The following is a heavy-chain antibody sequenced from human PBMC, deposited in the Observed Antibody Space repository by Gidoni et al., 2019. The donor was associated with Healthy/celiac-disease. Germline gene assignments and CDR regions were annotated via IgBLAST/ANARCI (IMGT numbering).Heavy chain of an antibody. CDR2: INPNSGCT. J-gene: IGHJ2*01. D-gene: IGHD4-17*01. CDR1: GYTFTGYY. V-gene: IGHV1-2*02. Sequence: QVQLVQSGAEVKKPGASVKVSCKDSGYTFTGYYMHWVRQAPGQGLEWMGWINPNSGCTNYAQKFQGRVTMTRDTSISTAYMELSRLRSDDTAVYYCARQTGTTPQNYYWYFDLWGLGTLVTVSS. CDR3: ARQTGTTPQNYYWYFDL.